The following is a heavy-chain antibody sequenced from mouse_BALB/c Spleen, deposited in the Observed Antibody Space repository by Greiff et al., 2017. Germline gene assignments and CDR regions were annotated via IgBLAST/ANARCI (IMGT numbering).Heavy chain of an antibody. CDR2: ISYSGST. CDR1: GYSITSDYA. J-gene: IGHJ3*01. V-gene: IGHV3-2*02. CDR3: ARGYDYEGAY. D-gene: IGHD2-4*01. Sequence: EVKLQESGPGLVKPSQSLSLTCTVTGYSITSDYAWNWIRQFPGNQLEWMGYISYSGSTSYNPSLKSRISITRDTSKNQFFLQLNSVTTEDTATYYCARGYDYEGAYWGQGTLVTVSA.